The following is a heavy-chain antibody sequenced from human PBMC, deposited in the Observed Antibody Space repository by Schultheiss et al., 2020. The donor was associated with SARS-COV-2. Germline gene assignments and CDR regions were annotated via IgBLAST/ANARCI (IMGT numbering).Heavy chain of an antibody. J-gene: IGHJ4*02. Sequence: GGSLRLSCAASGFAFHDYAMNWVRQAPGKGLEWVSCISWNSDSIGYADSVRGRFTISRDNAKNSLYLQMDSLTAEDTAVYYCARDLVYSRSAPDYWGQGTLVTVSS. D-gene: IGHD2-8*01. V-gene: IGHV3-9*01. CDR2: ISWNSDSI. CDR3: ARDLVYSRSAPDY. CDR1: GFAFHDYA.